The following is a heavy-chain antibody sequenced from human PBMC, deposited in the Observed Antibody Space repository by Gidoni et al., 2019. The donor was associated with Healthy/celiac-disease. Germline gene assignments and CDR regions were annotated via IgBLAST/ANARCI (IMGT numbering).Heavy chain of an antibody. V-gene: IGHV3-30*18. D-gene: IGHD3-3*01. J-gene: IGHJ6*03. Sequence: QVQLVESGGGVVQPGRSLRLSCAASGFTFSSYGMHWVRQAPGKGLEWVAVISYDGSNKYYADSVKGRFTISRDNSKNTLYLQMNSLRAEDTAVYYCAKAAEFLEWLGAMDVWGKGTTVTVSS. CDR3: AKAAEFLEWLGAMDV. CDR2: ISYDGSNK. CDR1: GFTFSSYG.